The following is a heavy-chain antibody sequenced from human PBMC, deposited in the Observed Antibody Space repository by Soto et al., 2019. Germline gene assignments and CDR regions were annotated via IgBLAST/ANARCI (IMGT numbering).Heavy chain of an antibody. J-gene: IGHJ6*02. CDR2: ISYDGSNK. Sequence: GGSLRLSCAASGFTFSSYAMHWVRQAPGKGLEWVAVISYDGSNKYYAGSVKGRFTISRDNSKNTLYLQMNSLRAEDTAVYYCARDRCSSTSCYSRWPYYYYGMDVWGHGTTVTASS. V-gene: IGHV3-30-3*01. CDR3: ARDRCSSTSCYSRWPYYYYGMDV. D-gene: IGHD2-2*01. CDR1: GFTFSSYA.